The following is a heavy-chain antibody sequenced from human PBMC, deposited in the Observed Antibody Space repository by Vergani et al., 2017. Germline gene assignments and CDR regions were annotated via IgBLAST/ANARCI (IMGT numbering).Heavy chain of an antibody. CDR2: IKQDGSEK. J-gene: IGHJ3*02. CDR3: ARDSELLNAFDI. Sequence: APGKGLEWLANIKQDGSEKYYVDSVKGRFTISRDNAKNSLYLQMNSLRAEDTAVYYCARDSELLNAFDIWRQGTMVTVSS. D-gene: IGHD1-26*01. V-gene: IGHV3-7*03.